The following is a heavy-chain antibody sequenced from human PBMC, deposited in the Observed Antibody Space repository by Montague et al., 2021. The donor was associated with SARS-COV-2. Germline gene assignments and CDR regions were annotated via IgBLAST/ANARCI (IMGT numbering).Heavy chain of an antibody. CDR3: ARVGRGSSWRVVAFDI. D-gene: IGHD6-13*01. Sequence: SETLSLTCTVSGGSISSYSWTWIRQPPGKGLEWIGYIYNSGSTNXNPSLTSRVTISVDTSKNQFSLKLSSVAAADTAVYYCARVGRGSSWRVVAFDIWGQGTMVTVSS. J-gene: IGHJ3*02. V-gene: IGHV4-59*12. CDR2: IYNSGST. CDR1: GGSISSYS.